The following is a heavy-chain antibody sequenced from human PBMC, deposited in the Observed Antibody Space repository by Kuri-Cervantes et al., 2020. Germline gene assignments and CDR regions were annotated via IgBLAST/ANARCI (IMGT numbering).Heavy chain of an antibody. CDR2: ISAYNHNT. V-gene: IGHV1-18*04. CDR3: ARGYCSGGSCSIFDY. J-gene: IGHJ4*02. Sequence: ASVKVSCKASGYTFTSYYMHWVRRAPGQGLEWMGWISAYNHNTNYAQKFQGRVTMTTDTSTSTAYMELSSLRSEDTAVYYCARGYCSGGSCSIFDYWGQGTLVTVSS. CDR1: GYTFTSYY. D-gene: IGHD2-15*01.